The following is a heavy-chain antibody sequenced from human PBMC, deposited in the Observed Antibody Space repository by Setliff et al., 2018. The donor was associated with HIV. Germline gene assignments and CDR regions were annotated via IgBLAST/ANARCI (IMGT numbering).Heavy chain of an antibody. J-gene: IGHJ5*02. CDR2: IVPSDGRT. Sequence: ASVKVSCKASGGTFSTHAINWVRQAPGQGLEWMGIIVPSDGRTSYGRDLQGRVTMSRDTSTSTVYMELSSLRSEDTAVYYCARAGRRGREQGSKGFDPWGQGTLVTVS. V-gene: IGHV1-46*04. D-gene: IGHD1-26*01. CDR1: GGTFSTHA. CDR3: ARAGRRGREQGSKGFDP.